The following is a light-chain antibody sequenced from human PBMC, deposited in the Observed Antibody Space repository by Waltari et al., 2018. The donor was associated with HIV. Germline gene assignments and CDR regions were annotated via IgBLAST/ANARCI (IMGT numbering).Light chain of an antibody. Sequence: SFVLTQSPSMSVAPGETARIACGGNNIGGESVHWYQQNPGQAPVLVMYDDSDRPSGIPERFSGSNSKNTATLTISRVEAGDEADYYCQLWDSRGNHVVFGGGTKLTVL. CDR3: QLWDSRGNHVV. V-gene: IGLV3-21*04. CDR2: DDS. J-gene: IGLJ2*01. CDR1: NIGGES.